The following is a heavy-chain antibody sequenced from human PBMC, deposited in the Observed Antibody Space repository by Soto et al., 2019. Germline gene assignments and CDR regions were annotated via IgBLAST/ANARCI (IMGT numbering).Heavy chain of an antibody. CDR1: GYSFTNYW. D-gene: IGHD3-9*01. CDR3: ARQKADTGYDTSLDY. CDR2: IYPGASDI. J-gene: IGHJ4*02. V-gene: IGHV5-51*01. Sequence: PGESLKISCKVSGYSFTNYWIAWVRQMPGKGLEWMGIIYPGASDIRYSPPFQGPVTISADKSISTAYLQWSSLKASDTAIYYCARQKADTGYDTSLDYWGQGTLVTVSS.